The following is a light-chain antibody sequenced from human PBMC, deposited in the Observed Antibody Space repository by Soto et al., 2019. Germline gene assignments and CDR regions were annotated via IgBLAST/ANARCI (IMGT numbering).Light chain of an antibody. J-gene: IGKJ2*01. CDR3: QQYGSSPPYT. Sequence: EIVWTQSPGTLSLSPGERATLSCRASQSVSSSYLAWYQQNPGQAPRLLIYGASSRATGIPDRFSGSGSGTDFTLTISRLEPEDFAVYYCQQYGSSPPYTFGQGTKLEIK. V-gene: IGKV3-20*01. CDR2: GAS. CDR1: QSVSSSY.